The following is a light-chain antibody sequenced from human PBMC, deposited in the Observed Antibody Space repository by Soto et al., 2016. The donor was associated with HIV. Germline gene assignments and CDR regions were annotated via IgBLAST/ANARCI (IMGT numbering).Light chain of an antibody. J-gene: IGKJ5*01. Sequence: DIQMTQSPSSLSLSIGDRVSITCRASQSISTYLHWYQQKPGRAPKLLIYDASSLQSGVPSRFSGSESGTDFTLTISSLQPEDFATYYCQQSYSTLPITFGQGTRLDIK. V-gene: IGKV1-39*01. CDR2: DAS. CDR3: QQSYSTLPIT. CDR1: QSISTY.